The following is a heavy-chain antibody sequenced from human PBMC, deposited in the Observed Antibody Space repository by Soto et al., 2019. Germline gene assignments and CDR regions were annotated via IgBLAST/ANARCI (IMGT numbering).Heavy chain of an antibody. D-gene: IGHD1-26*01. V-gene: IGHV3-33*01. J-gene: IGHJ6*02. CDR2: IWYDGSND. CDR1: GFTSSNYG. CDR3: ARDRWEFQLFYYGLDA. Sequence: GGSLRLSCAASGFTSSNYGMHWVRQAPGKGLEWVAIIWYDGSNDYYVDSVKGRFTISRDNSKNTLSLQMNSLRAEDTAVYYCARDRWEFQLFYYGLDAWGQGTTVTVSS.